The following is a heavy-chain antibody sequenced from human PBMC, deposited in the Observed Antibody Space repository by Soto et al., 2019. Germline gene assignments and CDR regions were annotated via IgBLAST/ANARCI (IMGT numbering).Heavy chain of an antibody. J-gene: IGHJ6*02. V-gene: IGHV4-34*01. CDR2: INHSGST. CDR3: ARGVVASAAAPMGHYYYYGMDV. Sequence: SETLSLTCAVYGGSFSGYYWSWIRQPPGKGLEWIGEINHSGSTNYNPSLKSRVTISVDTSKNQFSLKLSSVTAADTAVYYCARGVVASAAAPMGHYYYYGMDVWGQGTTVTVSS. D-gene: IGHD2-15*01. CDR1: GGSFSGYY.